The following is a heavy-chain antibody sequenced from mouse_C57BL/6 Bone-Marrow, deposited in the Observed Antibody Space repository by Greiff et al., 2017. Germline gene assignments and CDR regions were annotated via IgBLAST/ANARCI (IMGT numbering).Heavy chain of an antibody. CDR3: ARGHYYGSSYYAMDY. V-gene: IGHV5-16*01. D-gene: IGHD1-1*01. CDR1: GFTFSDYY. CDR2: INYDGSST. J-gene: IGHJ4*01. Sequence: EVQVVESEGGLVQPGSSMKLSCTASGFTFSDYYMAWVRQVPEKGLEWVANINYDGSSTYYLDSLKSRFIISRDNAKNLLYLKRSSLKSEDTDTYDGARGHYYGSSYYAMDYWGQGTSVTVSS.